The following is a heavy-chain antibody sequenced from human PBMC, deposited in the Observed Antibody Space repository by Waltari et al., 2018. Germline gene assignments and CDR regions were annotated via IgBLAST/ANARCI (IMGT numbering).Heavy chain of an antibody. D-gene: IGHD2-15*01. CDR1: GYTFTGYS. J-gene: IGHJ6*02. CDR2: VNPNSGDT. CDR3: ARELLVVTSPYYGLDV. Sequence: QVHLMQSGAEVKKPGASVTVSCNTSGYTFTGYSMHWVRQAPGQGLEWMGWVNPNSGDTNYAQKFQGRVTMTRDTSISTAYMELSRLRSDDAAVYFCARELLVVTSPYYGLDVWGQGTTVTVSS. V-gene: IGHV1-2*02.